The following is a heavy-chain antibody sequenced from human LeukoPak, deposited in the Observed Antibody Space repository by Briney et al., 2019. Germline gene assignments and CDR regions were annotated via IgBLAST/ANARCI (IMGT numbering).Heavy chain of an antibody. D-gene: IGHD3-22*01. V-gene: IGHV1-69*13. CDR1: GGIFTFTSHA. CDR2: LIPSYGSA. Sequence: GASVKVSCKASGGIFTFTSHAISWVRQAPGQGLEWMGGLIPSYGSANYAQKFQGRLTITSDESTRTVYMELRSLRPEDSAVHYCAGFFYDNSGDAFHIWGQGTMVTVSS. CDR3: AGFFYDNSGDAFHI. J-gene: IGHJ3*02.